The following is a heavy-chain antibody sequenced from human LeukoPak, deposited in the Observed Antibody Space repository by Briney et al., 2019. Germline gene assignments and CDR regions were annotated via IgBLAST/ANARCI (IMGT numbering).Heavy chain of an antibody. J-gene: IGHJ3*02. V-gene: IGHV1-18*01. Sequence: GASVKVPCKTSGYTFTTYGISWVRQAPGQGLECMGWISAYNVNTNYAQKLQGRVTMTTDTSTSTAYMELRSLRSDDTAVYYCARGGDGHRWGRRFDAFDIWGQGTMVTVSS. D-gene: IGHD7-27*01. CDR3: ARGGDGHRWGRRFDAFDI. CDR2: ISAYNVNT. CDR1: GYTFTTYG.